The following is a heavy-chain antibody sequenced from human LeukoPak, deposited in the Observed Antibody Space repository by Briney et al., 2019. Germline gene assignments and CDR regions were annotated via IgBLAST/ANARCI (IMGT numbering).Heavy chain of an antibody. D-gene: IGHD4-17*01. CDR1: GYTFTSYA. J-gene: IGHJ4*02. CDR3: ARDGDYGDPMDPPRAFDY. CDR2: INAGNGNT. V-gene: IGHV1-3*01. Sequence: ASVKVSCKASGYTFTSYAMHWVRQAPAQRLEWMGWINAGNGNTKYSQKFQGRVTITRDTSASTAYMELSSLRSEDTAVYYCARDGDYGDPMDPPRAFDYWGQGTLVTVSS.